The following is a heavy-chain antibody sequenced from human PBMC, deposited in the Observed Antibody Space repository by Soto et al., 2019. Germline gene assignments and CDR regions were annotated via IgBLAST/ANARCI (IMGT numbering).Heavy chain of an antibody. V-gene: IGHV3-48*02. CDR3: ARGDILGVRIFDY. J-gene: IGHJ4*02. Sequence: GGSLRLSCAASGFTFSGYSENWVRQAPGKGLEWVSYISSGSKTIYYAESVNGRFTVSRDNARNSQYLQMNSLRDEDTAVYYCARGDILGVRIFDYWGQGTLVTVSS. D-gene: IGHD3-9*01. CDR1: GFTFSGYS. CDR2: ISSGSKTI.